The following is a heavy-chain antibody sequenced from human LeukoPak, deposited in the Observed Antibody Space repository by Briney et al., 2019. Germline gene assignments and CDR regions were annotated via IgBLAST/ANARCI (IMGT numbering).Heavy chain of an antibody. CDR2: IYYSGST. CDR3: AAFTATARDYYYYYGMDV. Sequence: ETLSLTCTVSGGSINSSTYYWGWIRQPPGKGLEWIVSIYYSGSTYYNPSLKSRVTISVDTSKNQFSLKLSSVTAADTAVYYCAAFTATARDYYYYYGMDVWGQETTVTVSS. V-gene: IGHV4-39*01. J-gene: IGHJ6*02. D-gene: IGHD2-21*02. CDR1: GGSINSSTYY.